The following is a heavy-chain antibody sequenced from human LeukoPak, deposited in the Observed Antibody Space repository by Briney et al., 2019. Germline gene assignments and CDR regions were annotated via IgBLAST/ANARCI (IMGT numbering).Heavy chain of an antibody. V-gene: IGHV4-4*02. CDR2: IYHSGST. Sequence: SETLSLTCAVSGVSISSNNWWSWVRQPPGKELEWIGEIYHSGSTKYNPSLTSRVTISVDKSKNQLSLKVNSLTAADTAVYYCARGLTYSTQSAPEWGQGTLVTVSS. J-gene: IGHJ4*02. D-gene: IGHD6-13*01. CDR1: GVSISSNNW. CDR3: ARGLTYSTQSAPE.